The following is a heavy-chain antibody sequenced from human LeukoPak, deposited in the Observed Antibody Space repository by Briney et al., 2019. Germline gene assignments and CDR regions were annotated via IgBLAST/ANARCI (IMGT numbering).Heavy chain of an antibody. CDR2: MRPSGAST. CDR1: GYTFTTYS. J-gene: IGHJ3*02. V-gene: IGHV1-46*04. CDR3: ARDSGTWTFDI. D-gene: IGHD6-25*01. Sequence: ASVKVSCKASGYTFTTYSIHWVRQAPGRGLEWVAIMRPSGASTTYAQKLQGRVTMTSDTSTSTVYMELSSLICEDTAVYYCARDSGTWTFDIWGQGTMVIVSS.